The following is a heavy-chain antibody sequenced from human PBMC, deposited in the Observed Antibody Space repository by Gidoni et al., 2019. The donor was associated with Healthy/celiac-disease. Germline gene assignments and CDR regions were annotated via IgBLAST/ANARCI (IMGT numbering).Heavy chain of an antibody. D-gene: IGHD2-15*01. CDR1: GGSISSSSYY. V-gene: IGHV4-39*01. CDR3: ARQNRDIVVVVAAEINWFDP. J-gene: IGHJ5*02. CDR2: IYYSGST. Sequence: QLQLQESGPGLVKPSENLSLTCTVSGGSISSSSYYWGWARQPPGKWLEWIGSIYYSGSTYYHPSLKSRVTISVDTSKNQFSLKLSSVTAADTAVYYCARQNRDIVVVVAAEINWFDPWGQGTLVTVSS.